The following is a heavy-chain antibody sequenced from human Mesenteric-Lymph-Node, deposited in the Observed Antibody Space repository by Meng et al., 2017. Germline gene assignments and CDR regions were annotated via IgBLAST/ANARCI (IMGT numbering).Heavy chain of an antibody. CDR3: ERARWHRDIFDSSGYSDY. CDR1: GFTFSLDW. J-gene: IGHJ4*02. D-gene: IGHD3-22*01. CDR2: IKKDGTDK. Sequence: GESLKISCGASGFTFSLDWMTWVRQAPGKGLEWVASIKKDGTDKHYVDTVKGRFTISRDNDKNSVFLQMNDLRDGDTAVYYCERARWHRDIFDSSGYSDYWGQGTLVTVSS. V-gene: IGHV3-7*01.